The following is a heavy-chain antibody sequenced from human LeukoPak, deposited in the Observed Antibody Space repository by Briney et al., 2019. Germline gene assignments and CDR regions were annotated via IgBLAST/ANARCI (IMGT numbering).Heavy chain of an antibody. D-gene: IGHD3-16*01. CDR2: ISSSSSYI. Sequence: GGSLRLSCAASGFTFSSYSMNWVRQAPGKGLEWVSSISSSSSYIYYADSVKGRFTISRDNAKNSLYLQMNSLRAEDTAVYYCARADYVWGSYGSYDYWGQGTLVTVSS. CDR1: GFTFSSYS. V-gene: IGHV3-21*01. CDR3: ARADYVWGSYGSYDY. J-gene: IGHJ4*02.